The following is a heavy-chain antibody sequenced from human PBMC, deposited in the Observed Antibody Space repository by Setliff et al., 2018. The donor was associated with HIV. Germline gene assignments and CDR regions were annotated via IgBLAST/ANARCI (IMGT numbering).Heavy chain of an antibody. Sequence: SGPTLVNPTQTLTLTCTFSGLSLSTSGVGVGWIRQSPGKALEWLAFIYWNNNKHYSTSFKSRLTVTKDTSKNRVVFTMTNMDPVDTATYYCAYSGRQLRGPYFDFWGQGTPVTVSS. CDR1: GLSLSTSGVG. D-gene: IGHD1-1*01. J-gene: IGHJ4*02. V-gene: IGHV2-5*01. CDR2: IYWNNNK. CDR3: AYSGRQLRGPYFDF.